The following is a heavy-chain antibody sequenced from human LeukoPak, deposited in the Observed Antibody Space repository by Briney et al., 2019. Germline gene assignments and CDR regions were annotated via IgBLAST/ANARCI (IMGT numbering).Heavy chain of an antibody. V-gene: IGHV4-59*01. Sequence: PSETLSLTCTVSGXSINRYYWSWLPQPPRKGLECSGYIYYIGSPYNNPSLKSRLTISVASSNNQSSLDRSSVTAADTAVYYCARASSSSWGAAFDYWGQGTLVTVSS. D-gene: IGHD6-13*01. J-gene: IGHJ4*02. CDR3: ARASSSSWGAAFDY. CDR2: IYYIGSP. CDR1: GXSINRYY.